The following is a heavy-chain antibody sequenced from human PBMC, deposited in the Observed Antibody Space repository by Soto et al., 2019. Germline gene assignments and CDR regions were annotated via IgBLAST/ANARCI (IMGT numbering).Heavy chain of an antibody. CDR2: ISYDGSNK. J-gene: IGHJ3*02. CDR3: AKIGYSYGDAFDI. CDR1: GFTFSSYG. Sequence: QVQLVESGGGVVQPGRSLRLSCAASGFTFSSYGMHWVRQAPGKGLEWVAVISYDGSNKYYADSVKGRFTISRDNSKNTLYLQMNSLIAEDTAVYYCAKIGYSYGDAFDIWGQGTMVTVSS. V-gene: IGHV3-30*18. D-gene: IGHD5-18*01.